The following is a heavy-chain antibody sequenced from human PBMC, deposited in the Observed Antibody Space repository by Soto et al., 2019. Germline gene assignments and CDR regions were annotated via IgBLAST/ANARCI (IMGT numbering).Heavy chain of an antibody. V-gene: IGHV4-39*01. D-gene: IGHD1-1*01. CDR2: IYYGGST. CDR1: GGSISSSNYY. CDR3: ASLQVPGNFDY. Sequence: SETLSLTCTVSGGSISSSNYYWAWVRQPPGKGLEWIGNIYYGGSTYYHPSFRSRLTVSVDTSKNQFSLKLSSLTAADTAMSYCASLQVPGNFDYWGQGTLVTVSS. J-gene: IGHJ4*02.